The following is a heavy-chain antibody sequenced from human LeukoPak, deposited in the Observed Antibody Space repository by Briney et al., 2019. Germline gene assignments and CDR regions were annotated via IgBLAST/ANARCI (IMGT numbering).Heavy chain of an antibody. V-gene: IGHV3-23*01. CDR2: IVSDGYKA. D-gene: IGHD5/OR15-5a*01. J-gene: IGHJ5*02. CDR1: GFTFSSYA. Sequence: GGSLRLSCAASGFTFSSYARSWVRQAPGKGLEWVATIVSDGYKAYYADSVKGRFAISRDNSQNTVHLQMNSLSYEDTATDYCAKDSVFLLVDPWGQGALVTVSS. CDR3: AKDSVFLLVDP.